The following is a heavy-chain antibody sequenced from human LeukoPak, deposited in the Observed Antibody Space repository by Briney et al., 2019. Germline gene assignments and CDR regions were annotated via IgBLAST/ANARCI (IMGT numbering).Heavy chain of an antibody. D-gene: IGHD6-13*01. CDR3: ARGISSSWYWGFDY. CDR2: IIPIFGTA. V-gene: IGHV1-69*01. J-gene: IGHJ4*02. CDR1: GGTFSSYG. Sequence: SVKVSCKASGGTFSSYGISWARQAPGQGLEWMGGIIPIFGTANYAQKFQGRVTISADESTSTAYMELSGLRSEDTAVYYCARGISSSWYWGFDYWGQGTLVTVSS.